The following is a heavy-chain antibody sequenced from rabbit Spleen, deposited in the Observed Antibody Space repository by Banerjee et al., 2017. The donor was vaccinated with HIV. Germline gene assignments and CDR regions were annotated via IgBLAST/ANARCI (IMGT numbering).Heavy chain of an antibody. CDR3: ARDLVGVIGWNFYL. J-gene: IGHJ4*01. CDR1: GFSFSDRDV. D-gene: IGHD1-1*01. CDR2: INASTGKP. Sequence: QEQLKESGGGLVKPEGSLTLTCKASGFSFSDRDVMCWVRQAPGKGLEWIACINASTGKPVYATWASGRFTISRTSSTTVTLRMTSLTAADRATYFCARDLVGVIGWNFYLWGPGTLVTVS. V-gene: IGHV1S45*01.